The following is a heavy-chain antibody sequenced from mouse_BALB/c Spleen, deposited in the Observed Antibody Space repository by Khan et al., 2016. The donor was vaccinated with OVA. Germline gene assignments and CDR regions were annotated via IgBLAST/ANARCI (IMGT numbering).Heavy chain of an antibody. CDR1: GFHIKDTY. CDR2: IDPATENI. D-gene: IGHD1-1*02. Sequence: VQLQQSGAELVKPGASVKLSCTASGFHIKDTYMHWMKQRPAQGLEWIGRIDPATENIKYDPKFQGKATITADTSSNTAYLHLTSLTSDDTAVYYCARTASRYYGSYAMSYWGRGTSVAVSS. CDR3: ARTASRYYGSYAMSY. J-gene: IGHJ4*01. V-gene: IGHV14-3*02.